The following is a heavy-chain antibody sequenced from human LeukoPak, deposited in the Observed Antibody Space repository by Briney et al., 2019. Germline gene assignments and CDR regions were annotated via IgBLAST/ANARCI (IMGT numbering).Heavy chain of an antibody. Sequence: PSETLSLTCAVYGGSFSGYYWSWIRQPPGKGLEWIGEINHSGSTNYNPSLKSRVTISVDTSKNQFSLKLSSVTAADTAVYYCASLGVRGVIRSDYWGQGTLVTVSS. CDR3: ASLGVRGVIRSDY. D-gene: IGHD3-10*01. V-gene: IGHV4-34*01. CDR2: INHSGST. CDR1: GGSFSGYY. J-gene: IGHJ4*02.